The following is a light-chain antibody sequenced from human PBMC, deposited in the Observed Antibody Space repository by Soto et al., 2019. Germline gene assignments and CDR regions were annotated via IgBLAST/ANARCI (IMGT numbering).Light chain of an antibody. Sequence: DIQMTQSPSSLSASVGDRVTITCRASQSISSYLNWYQQKPGKAPKLLIYAASSLQSGVPSRFSGSGSGTEFTLTSSRLQPEDVATYYCQQSYSTPTVGQGTRLEIK. CDR2: AAS. CDR1: QSISSY. J-gene: IGKJ5*01. CDR3: QQSYSTPT. V-gene: IGKV1-39*01.